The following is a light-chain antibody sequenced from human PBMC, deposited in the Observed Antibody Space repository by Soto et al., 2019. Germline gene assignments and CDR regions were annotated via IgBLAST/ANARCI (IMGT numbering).Light chain of an antibody. CDR3: LQYGRSPRT. J-gene: IGKJ1*01. Sequence: EIVLTQSPGTLSLSPGERATLSCRASQSVSSSYLAWYQQKPGQAPRLLIYGASSRATGIPDRFSGSGSGTDFTLTISRLEPEDFAVYYCLQYGRSPRTFGHGTNV. CDR2: GAS. V-gene: IGKV3-20*01. CDR1: QSVSSSY.